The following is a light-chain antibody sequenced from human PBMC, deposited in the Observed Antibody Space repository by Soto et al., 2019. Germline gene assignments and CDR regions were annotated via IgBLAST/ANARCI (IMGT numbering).Light chain of an antibody. CDR1: QSVTSSY. J-gene: IGKJ4*01. CDR3: QQYSSTPLT. V-gene: IGKV3-20*01. Sequence: EIVLTQSPATLSVSPGERATLSCRASQSVTSSYLAWYQQKPGQAPRLLIYGASSRATGLADRFSGSGSGTDFTLTISGLEPDDFAVYYCQQYSSTPLTFGGGTKVDIK. CDR2: GAS.